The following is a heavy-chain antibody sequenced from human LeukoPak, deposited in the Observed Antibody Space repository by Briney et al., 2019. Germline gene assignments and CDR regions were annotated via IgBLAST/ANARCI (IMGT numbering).Heavy chain of an antibody. Sequence: GGSLRLSCAASGFTFSDYYMSWIRQAPGKGLEWVSYISYNGDTIYYADSVKGRFTVSRDNAKNSLYLQMNSLRAEDTAVYYCARLGIITAAGSNDYWGQGTLVTVSS. D-gene: IGHD6-13*01. V-gene: IGHV3-11*01. CDR3: ARLGIITAAGSNDY. J-gene: IGHJ4*02. CDR2: ISYNGDTI. CDR1: GFTFSDYY.